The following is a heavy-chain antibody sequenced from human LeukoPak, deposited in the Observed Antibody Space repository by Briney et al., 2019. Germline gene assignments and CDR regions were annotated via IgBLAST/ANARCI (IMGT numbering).Heavy chain of an antibody. CDR3: ARTDLLETIMGDAINI. D-gene: IGHD1-7*01. V-gene: IGHV5-51*01. J-gene: IGHJ3*02. Sequence: GESLKISCKGSGYNFTSYWIGWVRQMPGKGLEWMGIIYPGDSDTRYSPSFQGQVTISADKSIRTAYLQWSSLKASDTAMYYCARTDLLETIMGDAINIWGQGTMVTVSS. CDR1: GYNFTSYW. CDR2: IYPGDSDT.